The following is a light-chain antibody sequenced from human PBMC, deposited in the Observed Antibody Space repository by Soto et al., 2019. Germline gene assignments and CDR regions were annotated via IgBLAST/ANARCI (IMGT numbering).Light chain of an antibody. CDR2: GAS. Sequence: EIVLTQSPGTLSLSPGERATLSCRASQSVSNSFVAWYQQKPGQAPRLLIYGASNRATGIPDRFSGSGSGTDFTLTISRLEPEDFAVYYCQQYVTSPWAFGQGTKVEIE. CDR3: QQYVTSPWA. J-gene: IGKJ1*01. CDR1: QSVSNSF. V-gene: IGKV3-20*01.